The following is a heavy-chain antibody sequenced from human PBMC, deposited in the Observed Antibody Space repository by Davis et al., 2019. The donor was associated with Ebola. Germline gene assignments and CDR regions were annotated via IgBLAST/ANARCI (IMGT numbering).Heavy chain of an antibody. CDR2: ISSDGGIT. D-gene: IGHD6-19*01. Sequence: GESLKISCAASGFTFSRYWMHWVRQAPGKGLVYVSRISSDGGITSYADSVKGRFTISRDNAKSTLYLQMNSLTAEDTAVYYCAKTPPYTSGWYGSFDNWGQGTLVTVSS. V-gene: IGHV3-74*01. J-gene: IGHJ4*02. CDR3: AKTPPYTSGWYGSFDN. CDR1: GFTFSRYW.